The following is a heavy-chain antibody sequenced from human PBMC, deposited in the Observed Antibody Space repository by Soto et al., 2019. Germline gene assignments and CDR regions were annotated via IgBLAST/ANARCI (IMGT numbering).Heavy chain of an antibody. CDR2: IYKSATT. CDR3: ARGRYCLNGRCFPNWFDS. J-gene: IGHJ5*01. CDR1: GDSISTVDYF. V-gene: IGHV4-30-4*01. D-gene: IGHD2-15*01. Sequence: PSETLSLTCSVSGDSISTVDYFWAWIRQPPGQALEYIGYIYKSATTYYNPSFESRVAISLDTSKSQLSLNVTSVTAADTAVYFCARGRYCLNGRCFPNWFDSWGQGTLVTVSS.